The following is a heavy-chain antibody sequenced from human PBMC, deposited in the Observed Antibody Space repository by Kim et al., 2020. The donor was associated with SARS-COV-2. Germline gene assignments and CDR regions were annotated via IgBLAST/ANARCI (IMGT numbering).Heavy chain of an antibody. V-gene: IGHV1-2*06. CDR2: IDPDSGGT. J-gene: IGHJ4*02. CDR3: AKDQEGLEYYFDL. D-gene: IGHD3-3*01. CDR1: GSTFSGFY. Sequence: ASVKVSCKASGSTFSGFYVHWVREAPGRGLQWMGRIDPDSGGTKSAQMFQGRVTMTRDTSIRTVYLELSRLRSDDTAIYYCAKDQEGLEYYFDLWGQATL.